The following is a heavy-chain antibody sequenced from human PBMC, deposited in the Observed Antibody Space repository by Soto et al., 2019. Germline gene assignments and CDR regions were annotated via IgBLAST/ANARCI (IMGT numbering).Heavy chain of an antibody. D-gene: IGHD1-26*01. CDR1: GFTFSNCA. Sequence: PGGSLRLSCAASGFTFSNCAMNWVRQAPGKGLEWVSAISGSGGSTFYADSVKGRFTISRDNPKNTLYLQMNSLRAEDTAVYYCAKDVFSGSYYYFDFWGLGTLVTVS. J-gene: IGHJ4*02. V-gene: IGHV3-23*01. CDR2: ISGSGGST. CDR3: AKDVFSGSYYYFDF.